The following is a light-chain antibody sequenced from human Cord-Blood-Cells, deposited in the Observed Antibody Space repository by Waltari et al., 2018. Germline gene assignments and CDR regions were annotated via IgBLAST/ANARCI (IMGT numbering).Light chain of an antibody. CDR3: QQYNSYPMYT. CDR2: DAS. Sequence: MTQSPSTLSASVGDRVTITCRASQSISSWLAWYQQKPGKAPKLLIYDASSLESGVPSRFSGSGSGTEFTLTISSLQPDDFATYYCQQYNSYPMYTFGQGTKLEIK. CDR1: QSISSW. J-gene: IGKJ2*01. V-gene: IGKV1-5*01.